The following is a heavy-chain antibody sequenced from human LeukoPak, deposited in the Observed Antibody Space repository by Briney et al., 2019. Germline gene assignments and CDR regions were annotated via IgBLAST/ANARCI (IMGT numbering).Heavy chain of an antibody. Sequence: GASVKVSCKASGYTFTGYYMHWVRQAPGQRLEWMGWINPNSGGTNYAQKFQGRVTMTRDTSISTAYMELSRLRSDDTAVYYCARGVDSSGWPFDYWGQGTLVTVSS. CDR3: ARGVDSSGWPFDY. D-gene: IGHD6-19*01. V-gene: IGHV1-2*02. J-gene: IGHJ4*02. CDR1: GYTFTGYY. CDR2: INPNSGGT.